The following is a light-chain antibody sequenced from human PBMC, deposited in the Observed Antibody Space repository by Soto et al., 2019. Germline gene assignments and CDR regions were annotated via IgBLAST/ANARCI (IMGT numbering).Light chain of an antibody. CDR3: CSYAGSYTFTVV. Sequence: QSVLTQPRSVSGSPGQSVTISCTGTSSDVGGYNYVSWYQQHPGKAPKLMIYDASKRPSGVPDRFSGSKSGNTASLTISGLQDEDEADYYCCSYAGSYTFTVVFGGGTKLTVL. CDR1: SSDVGGYNY. CDR2: DAS. V-gene: IGLV2-11*01. J-gene: IGLJ2*01.